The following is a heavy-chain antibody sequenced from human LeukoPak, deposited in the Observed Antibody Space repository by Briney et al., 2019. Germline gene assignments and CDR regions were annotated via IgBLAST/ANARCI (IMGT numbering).Heavy chain of an antibody. CDR1: GFTFSSYS. V-gene: IGHV3-21*01. CDR2: ISSSSSYI. D-gene: IGHD5-18*01. CDR3: VMGRAYNY. J-gene: IGHJ4*03. Sequence: GGSLRLSCAASGFTFSSYSMNWVRQAPGKGLEWVSSISSSSSYIYYADSVKGRFTISRDNAKSTVFLQMNSLRPEDTAVYFCVMGRAYNYWGRGTMVTVSS.